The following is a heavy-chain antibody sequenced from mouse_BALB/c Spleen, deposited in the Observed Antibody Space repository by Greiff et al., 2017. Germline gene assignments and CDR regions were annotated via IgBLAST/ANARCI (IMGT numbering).Heavy chain of an antibody. CDR3: ARSDRYYAMDY. Sequence: QVQLKQSGAELVRPGTSVKISCKASGYTFTNYWLGWVKQRPGHGLEWIGDIYPGGGYTNYNEKFKGKATLTADTSSSTAYMQLSSLTSEDSAVYFCARSDRYYAMDYWGQGTSVTVSS. CDR1: GYTFTNYW. D-gene: IGHD2-14*01. J-gene: IGHJ4*01. CDR2: IYPGGGYT. V-gene: IGHV1-63*02.